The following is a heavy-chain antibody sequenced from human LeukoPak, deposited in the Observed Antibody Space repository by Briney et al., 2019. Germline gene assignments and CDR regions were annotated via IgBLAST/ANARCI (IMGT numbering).Heavy chain of an antibody. CDR3: AKGRWELPRDEYFQH. V-gene: IGHV3-30*18. CDR2: ISYDGSNK. D-gene: IGHD1-26*01. J-gene: IGHJ1*01. CDR1: GFTFSSYA. Sequence: GSLRLSCAASGFTFSSYAMSWVRQAPGKGLEWVAVISYDGSNKYYADSVKGRFTISRDNSKNTLYLQMNSLRAEDTAVYYCAKGRWELPRDEYFQHWGQGTLVTVSS.